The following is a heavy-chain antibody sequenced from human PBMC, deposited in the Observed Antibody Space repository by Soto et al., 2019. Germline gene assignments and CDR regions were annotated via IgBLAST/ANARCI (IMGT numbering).Heavy chain of an antibody. D-gene: IGHD3-9*01. CDR1: GFTFSTFA. V-gene: IGHV3-30-3*01. Sequence: QMQLVESGGGVVHPGKSLRLSCATSGFTFSTFAMHWVRQAPGKGLAWVALISYDATKTYYSDSVKGRFTISRDNSKNTLYLQMNSLSADDTAVYYCAGGTYYVATGDYSLDLWGQGILVTVSS. CDR3: AGGTYYVATGDYSLDL. CDR2: ISYDATKT. J-gene: IGHJ5*02.